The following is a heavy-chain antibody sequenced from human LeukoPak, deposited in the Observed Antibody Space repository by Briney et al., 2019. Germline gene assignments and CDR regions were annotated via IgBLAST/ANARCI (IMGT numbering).Heavy chain of an antibody. CDR2: ISYDGSNK. J-gene: IGHJ6*02. V-gene: IGHV3-30*18. D-gene: IGHD5-12*01. Sequence: GGSLRLSCAASGFTFSSYGMHWVRQAPGKGLEWVAVISYDGSNKYYADSVKGRFTISRDNSKNTLYLQMNSLRAEDTAVYYCAKDGASRGYSGFGLHYYYGMDVWGQGTTVTISS. CDR3: AKDGASRGYSGFGLHYYYGMDV. CDR1: GFTFSSYG.